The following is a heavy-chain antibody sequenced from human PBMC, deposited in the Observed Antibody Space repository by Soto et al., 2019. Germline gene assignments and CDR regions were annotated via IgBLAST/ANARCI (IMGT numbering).Heavy chain of an antibody. CDR1: GFTFSSYS. V-gene: IGHV3-48*02. CDR2: ISSSSSTI. D-gene: IGHD1-26*01. J-gene: IGHJ4*02. CDR3: ARDGGSLGY. Sequence: EVQLVESGGGLVQPGGSLRLSCAASGFTFSSYSMNWVRQAPGKGLEWVSYISSSSSTIYYADSVKGRFTISRDNAKNSLYLHMNSLRDEDTAVYYGARDGGSLGYWGQGTLVTVSS.